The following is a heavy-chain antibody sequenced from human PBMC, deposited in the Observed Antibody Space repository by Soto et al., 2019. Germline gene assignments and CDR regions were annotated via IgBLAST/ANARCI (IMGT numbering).Heavy chain of an antibody. CDR1: GFTFSSYA. CDR3: AKGMRIFGVVPPMDV. Sequence: EVQLLESGGALVQPGGSLRLSCAASGFTFSSYAMSWVRQAPGKGLEWVSAISGSGGSTYYADSVKGRFTISRDNSKNTLYLQMNSLRAEDTAVYYCAKGMRIFGVVPPMDVWGQGTTVTVSS. D-gene: IGHD3-3*01. V-gene: IGHV3-23*01. CDR2: ISGSGGST. J-gene: IGHJ6*02.